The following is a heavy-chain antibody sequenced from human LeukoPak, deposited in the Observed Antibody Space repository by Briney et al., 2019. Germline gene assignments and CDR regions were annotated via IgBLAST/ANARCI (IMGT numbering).Heavy chain of an antibody. CDR2: ISTGSSTT. V-gene: IGHV3-48*02. Sequence: PGGSLRLSCAASEFAFSTYNMNWVRQAPGKGLEWVSYISTGSSTTYYADSVKGRFTISRDNVENSLYLQMNSLRDEDTAVYYCAREMYCGGDCYSESFDYWGQGTLVTVSS. D-gene: IGHD2-21*02. J-gene: IGHJ4*02. CDR3: AREMYCGGDCYSESFDY. CDR1: EFAFSTYN.